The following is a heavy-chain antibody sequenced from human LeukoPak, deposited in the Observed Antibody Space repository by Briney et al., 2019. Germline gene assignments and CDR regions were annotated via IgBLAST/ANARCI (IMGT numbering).Heavy chain of an antibody. D-gene: IGHD3-22*01. J-gene: IGHJ4*02. V-gene: IGHV3-43*01. CDR3: ARDPDYYDSSGYYGGFDY. Sequence: GGSLRLSCAASGFTFDDYTMHWVRQAPGKGLEWVSLISWDGGSTYYADSVKGRFTISRDNAKSSLYLQMSSLRAEDTAVYYCARDPDYYDSSGYYGGFDYWGQGTLVTVSS. CDR2: ISWDGGST. CDR1: GFTFDDYT.